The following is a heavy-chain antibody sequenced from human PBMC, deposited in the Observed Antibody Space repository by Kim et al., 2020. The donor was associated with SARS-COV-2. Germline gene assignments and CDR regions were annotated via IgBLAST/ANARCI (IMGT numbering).Heavy chain of an antibody. Sequence: GESLRLSCAASGFTFSSYAMSWVRQAPGKGLEWVSAISGSGGSTYYADSVKGRFTISRDNSKNTLYLQMNSLRAEDTAVYYCAKDPAANPYYSYYYMDVWGKGTTVTVSS. V-gene: IGHV3-23*01. J-gene: IGHJ6*03. CDR1: GFTFSSYA. D-gene: IGHD2-2*01. CDR3: AKDPAANPYYSYYYMDV. CDR2: ISGSGGST.